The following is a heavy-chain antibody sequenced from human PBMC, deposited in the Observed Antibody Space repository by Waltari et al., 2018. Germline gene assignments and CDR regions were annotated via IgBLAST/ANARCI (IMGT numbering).Heavy chain of an antibody. J-gene: IGHJ3*02. CDR1: GGSFSDYY. CDR2: LKPLGTP. V-gene: IGHV4-34*02. Sequence: QVQLQQWGAGLLKPPETLSLTCAVYGGSFSDYYCSWIRQPPGKGLEWVGQLKPLGTPNYTPSLKTRVTISVDKPKNRFSLGLSSVTAADTAVYYCARVNDYYDTNGAFFDIWGQGTMVTVSS. CDR3: ARVNDYYDTNGAFFDI. D-gene: IGHD3-22*01.